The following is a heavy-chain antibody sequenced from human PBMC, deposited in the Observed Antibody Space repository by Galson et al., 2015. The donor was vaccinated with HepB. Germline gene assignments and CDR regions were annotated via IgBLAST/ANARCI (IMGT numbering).Heavy chain of an antibody. CDR2: IYPGDSDT. D-gene: IGHD5-12*01. V-gene: IGHV5-51*01. J-gene: IGHJ5*02. Sequence: QSGAEVKKPGESLKISCKGSGYSFTSYWICWGRQMPGKGLEWMGIIYPGDSDTRYSPSFQGQVTISADKSISTAYLQWSSLKASDTAMYYCARQDRGYSGYEFWFDPWGQGTLVTVSS. CDR1: GYSFTSYW. CDR3: ARQDRGYSGYEFWFDP.